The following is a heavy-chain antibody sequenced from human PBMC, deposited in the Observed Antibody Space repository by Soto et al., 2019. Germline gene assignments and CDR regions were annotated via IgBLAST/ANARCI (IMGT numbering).Heavy chain of an antibody. CDR3: ASRPGYCTNGVCYNHFDY. Sequence: PSETLSLTCTVSGASISSGDYYWTWIRQPPGKGLEWIGYIFHSGSTYYSPSLRSRLTISVDTSKNQFSLKLSSVTAADTAVYYCASRPGYCTNGVCYNHFDYWGQGALVTVS. J-gene: IGHJ4*02. CDR2: IFHSGST. V-gene: IGHV4-30-4*01. D-gene: IGHD2-8*01. CDR1: GASISSGDYY.